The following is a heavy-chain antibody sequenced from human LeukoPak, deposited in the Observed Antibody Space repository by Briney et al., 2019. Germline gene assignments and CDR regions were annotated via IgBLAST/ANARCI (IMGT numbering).Heavy chain of an antibody. D-gene: IGHD1-26*01. CDR3: ARTYSGSYSLDAFDI. J-gene: IGHJ3*02. V-gene: IGHV4-39*01. CDR2: VYYSGST. CDR1: GGSISSSSYY. Sequence: PSETLSLTCTVSGGSISSSSYYWGWIRQPPGKGLEWIGSVYYSGSTYYNPSLKSRVTISVDTSKNQFSLKLSSVAAADTAVYYCARTYSGSYSLDAFDIWGQGTMVTVSS.